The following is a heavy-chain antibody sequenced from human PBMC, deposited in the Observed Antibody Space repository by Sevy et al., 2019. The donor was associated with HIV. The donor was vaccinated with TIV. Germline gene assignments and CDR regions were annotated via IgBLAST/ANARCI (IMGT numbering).Heavy chain of an antibody. CDR3: ARGDYYGSLYYFDY. Sequence: GGSLRLSCAASGFTFNYHFMNWVRQVPGKGLEWVSYNSSASSYINYSDSVKGRFTISRDNAKNLVFLEMNNLRPEDTAVYFCARGDYYGSLYYFDYWGQGTLVTVSS. J-gene: IGHJ4*02. CDR1: GFTFNYHF. CDR2: NSSASSYI. D-gene: IGHD3-10*01. V-gene: IGHV3-21*01.